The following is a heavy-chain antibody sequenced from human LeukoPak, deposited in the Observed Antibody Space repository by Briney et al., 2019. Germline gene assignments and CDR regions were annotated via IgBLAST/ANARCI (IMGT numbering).Heavy chain of an antibody. CDR3: ALRGYRYGTGWFDP. CDR1: GDSVSSGGYY. J-gene: IGHJ5*02. V-gene: IGHV4-31*02. CDR2: IHYIGGT. Sequence: SETLSLSCSVSGDSVSSGGYYWNWIRQHPGKGLEWIGYIHYIGGTFYNPSLKSRVTISLDTSRNQFSLELKSVTAADTAVYYCALRGYRYGTGWFDPWGQGTLVTVSS. D-gene: IGHD5-18*01.